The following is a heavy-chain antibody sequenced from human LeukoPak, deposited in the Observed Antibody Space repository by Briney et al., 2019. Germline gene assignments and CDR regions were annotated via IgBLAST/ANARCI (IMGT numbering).Heavy chain of an antibody. CDR3: ARVTDYGDSGFDY. Sequence: GGSLRLSCAASGFTFSSYSMNWVRQAPGKGLEWVSSISSSSSYIYYADSVKGRFTISRDNAKNSLYLQMNSLRAEDRAVYYCARVTDYGDSGFDYWGQGTLVTVSS. V-gene: IGHV3-21*01. J-gene: IGHJ4*02. CDR1: GFTFSSYS. CDR2: ISSSSSYI. D-gene: IGHD4-17*01.